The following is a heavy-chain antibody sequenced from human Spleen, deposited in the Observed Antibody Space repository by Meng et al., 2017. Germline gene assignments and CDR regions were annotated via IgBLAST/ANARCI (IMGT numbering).Heavy chain of an antibody. Sequence: GESLKISCAASGFTFSSYEMNWVRQAPGKGLEWVSYISSTGRVIYYADSVKGRFTVSRDNAKNSLYLQMSSLRVEDTAMYFCARGRMSQNGDYWGQGTLVTVSS. V-gene: IGHV3-48*03. J-gene: IGHJ4*02. CDR2: ISSTGRVI. D-gene: IGHD2-8*01. CDR3: ARGRMSQNGDY. CDR1: GFTFSSYE.